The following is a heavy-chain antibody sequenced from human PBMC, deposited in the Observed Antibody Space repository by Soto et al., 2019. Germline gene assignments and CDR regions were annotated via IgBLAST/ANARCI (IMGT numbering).Heavy chain of an antibody. J-gene: IGHJ6*02. V-gene: IGHV4-59*08. Sequence: PSETLSLTCTVSGGSISSYYWSWIRQPPGKGLEWIGYIYYSGSTNYNPSLKSRVTISVDTSKNQFSLKLSSVTAADTAVYYCARHRNYGSGSYGGYYGMDVWGQGTTVTVSS. CDR2: IYYSGST. CDR1: GGSISSYY. D-gene: IGHD3-10*01. CDR3: ARHRNYGSGSYGGYYGMDV.